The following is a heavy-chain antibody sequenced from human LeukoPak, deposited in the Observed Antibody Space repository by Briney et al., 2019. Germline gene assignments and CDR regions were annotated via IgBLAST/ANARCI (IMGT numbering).Heavy chain of an antibody. CDR3: ARGGAGAYYDFWSGSDDFDI. CDR2: INPSGGST. V-gene: IGHV1-46*01. D-gene: IGHD3-3*01. Sequence: ASVKVSCKASGYTFTSYYMHWVRQAPGQGLEWMGIINPSGGSTSYAQKFQGRVTMTRDTSISTAYMDLSRLRSDDTAVYYCARGGAGAYYDFWSGSDDFDIWGQGTMVTVSS. J-gene: IGHJ3*02. CDR1: GYTFTSYY.